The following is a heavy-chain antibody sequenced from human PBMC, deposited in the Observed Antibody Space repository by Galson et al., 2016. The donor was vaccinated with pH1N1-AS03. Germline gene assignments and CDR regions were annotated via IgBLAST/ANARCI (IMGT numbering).Heavy chain of an antibody. V-gene: IGHV6-1*01. J-gene: IGHJ3*02. CDR2: TYWRSKWYN. Sequence: CAISGDSVSSNIDAWNWIRQSPSGGLEWLGRTYWRSKWYNDYAVSVKSRIAINPDTSKNQFFLQLNSVTPEDTAVYYCVRGRYSAFDIWGQGTMVTVSS. CDR1: GDSVSSNIDA. D-gene: IGHD1-1*01. CDR3: VRGRYSAFDI.